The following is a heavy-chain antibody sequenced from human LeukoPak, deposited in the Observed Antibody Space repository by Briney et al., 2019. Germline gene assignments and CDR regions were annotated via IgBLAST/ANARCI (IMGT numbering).Heavy chain of an antibody. V-gene: IGHV4-59*01. CDR3: ARDAGIFDI. Sequence: SETLPLTCTVSGGSISSYYWSWIRQPPGKGLEWIGYIYYSGSTNYNPSLKSRVTISVDTSKNQFSLKLSSVTAADTAVYYCARDAGIFDIWGQGTMVTVSS. CDR2: IYYSGST. J-gene: IGHJ3*02. CDR1: GGSISSYY.